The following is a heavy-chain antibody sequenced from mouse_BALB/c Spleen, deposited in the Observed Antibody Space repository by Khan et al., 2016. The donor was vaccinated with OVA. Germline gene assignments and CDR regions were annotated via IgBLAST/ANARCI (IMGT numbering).Heavy chain of an antibody. CDR2: ISSDGDYT. Sequence: EVELVESGGDLVKSGGSLKLSCAASGFTFSPYSMSWVRQTPDKRLEWVATISSDGDYTYYPDSVQGRFTISRDNAKNTLYLQMSSLKSEDTAISCGDNHVSESFAYWGQGTLVTVAA. V-gene: IGHV5-6*01. CDR3: DNHVSESFAY. D-gene: IGHD1-3*01. J-gene: IGHJ3*01. CDR1: GFTFSPYS.